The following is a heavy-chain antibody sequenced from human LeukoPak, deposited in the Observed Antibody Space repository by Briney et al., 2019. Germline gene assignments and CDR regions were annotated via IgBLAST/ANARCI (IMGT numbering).Heavy chain of an antibody. CDR1: GFTFSSYA. V-gene: IGHV3-23*01. J-gene: IGHJ4*02. Sequence: GGSLRLSCVVSGFTFSSYAMSWVRQAPGKGLEWVSGISGSGGSPYYADSVKGRFTISRDNARNSLYLQMSSLRVEDTAIYYCARLFGGVTTYDYWGQGAQVTVSS. CDR2: ISGSGGSP. CDR3: ARLFGGVTTYDY. D-gene: IGHD2-8*02.